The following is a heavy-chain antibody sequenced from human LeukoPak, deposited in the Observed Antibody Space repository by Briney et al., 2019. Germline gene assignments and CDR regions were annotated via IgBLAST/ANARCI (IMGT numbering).Heavy chain of an antibody. CDR3: ARDVVSIAAAGTRPGRRAQPDY. V-gene: IGHV3-53*01. Sequence: GGSLRLSCAASGFTVSSNYMSWVRQAPGKGLEWVSVIYSGGSTYYADSVKGRFTISRDNSKNTLYLQMNSLRAEDTAVYYCARDVVSIAAAGTRPGRRAQPDYWGQGTLVTVSS. CDR1: GFTVSSNY. CDR2: IYSGGST. J-gene: IGHJ4*02. D-gene: IGHD6-13*01.